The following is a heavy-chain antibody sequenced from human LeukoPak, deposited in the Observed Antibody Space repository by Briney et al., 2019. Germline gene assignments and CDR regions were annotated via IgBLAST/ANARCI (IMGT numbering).Heavy chain of an antibody. Sequence: GGSLRLSCAASGFSFRNYAMSWLRQAAGKALEGVSAISGSGGSTYYADSVKGRFTISRDNFKNTLYLQMNSLRAEDTAVYYCAKGESGYDSYFDYWGQGTLVTVSS. J-gene: IGHJ4*02. CDR3: AKGESGYDSYFDY. V-gene: IGHV3-23*01. D-gene: IGHD5-12*01. CDR2: ISGSGGST. CDR1: GFSFRNYA.